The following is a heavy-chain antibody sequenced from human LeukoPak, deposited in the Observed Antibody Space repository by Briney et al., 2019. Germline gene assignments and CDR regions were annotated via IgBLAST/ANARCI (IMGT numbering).Heavy chain of an antibody. D-gene: IGHD3-3*02. CDR2: INPSGGST. CDR1: GYTFTSYY. CDR3: ARVGSHFWSGYRAPYNWFDP. V-gene: IGHV1-46*01. Sequence: GASVKVSCKASGYTFTSYYMHWVRQAPGQGLEWMGIINPSGGSTSYAQKFQGRVTMTRDMSTSTVYMELSSLRSEDTAVYYCARVGSHFWSGYRAPYNWFDPWGQGTLVTVSS. J-gene: IGHJ5*02.